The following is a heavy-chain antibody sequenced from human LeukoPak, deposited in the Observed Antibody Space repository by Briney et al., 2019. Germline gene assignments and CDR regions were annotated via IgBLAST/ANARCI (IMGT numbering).Heavy chain of an antibody. J-gene: IGHJ3*02. CDR2: LYHSGST. CDR3: ARQEGSGSYYGINDAFDI. V-gene: IGHV4-38-2*01. Sequence: SETLSLTCAVSGYSISSGYDWGWIRQPPGKGLEWIGSLYHSGSTYYNPSLKSRVTISVDTSKNQFSLKLSSVTAADTAVYYCARQEGSGSYYGINDAFDIWGQGTMVTVSS. CDR1: GYSISSGYD. D-gene: IGHD1-26*01.